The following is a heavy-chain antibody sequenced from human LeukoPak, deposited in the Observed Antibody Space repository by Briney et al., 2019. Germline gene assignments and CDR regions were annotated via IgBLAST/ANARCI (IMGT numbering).Heavy chain of an antibody. Sequence: PGGSLRLSCAASGFTFSSYAMSWVRQAPGKGLEWVSAISGSGGSTYYADSVKGRFTISRDNSKNTLYLQMNSLRAEDTAVYYCAKDYSSSWYRSCFDYWGQGTLVTVSS. V-gene: IGHV3-23*01. CDR3: AKDYSSSWYRSCFDY. CDR1: GFTFSSYA. CDR2: ISGSGGST. J-gene: IGHJ4*02. D-gene: IGHD6-13*01.